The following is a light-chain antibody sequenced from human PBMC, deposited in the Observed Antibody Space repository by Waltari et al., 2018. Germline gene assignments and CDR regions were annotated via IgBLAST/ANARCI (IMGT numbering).Light chain of an antibody. V-gene: IGLV1-44*01. Sequence: QSVLSQPPSVSVAPGQRVTISCSGGSSNIGANTVNWYQHLPRTAPKLLMFRNDGRPPGVPDRFSGSKSDTSASLTSSGLQSVDEADYYCSTWEYTLSAVVFGGGTKLTVL. CDR2: RND. CDR1: SSNIGANT. CDR3: STWEYTLSAVV. J-gene: IGLJ2*01.